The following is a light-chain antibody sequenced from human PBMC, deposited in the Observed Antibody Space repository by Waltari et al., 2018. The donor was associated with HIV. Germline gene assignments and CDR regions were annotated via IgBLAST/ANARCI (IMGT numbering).Light chain of an antibody. J-gene: IGLJ2*01. CDR1: SSDIGAYDF. CDR3: SSFTTSNSLL. Sequence: QSALTQPASVSGSPGQSITVSCTGTSSDIGAYDFVSWDQQAPGTAPKLVIYEVSNRPSGISYRFSGSKSGNTASLTISGLQTEDEADYYCSSFTTSNSLLFGGGTKVTVL. V-gene: IGLV2-14*01. CDR2: EVS.